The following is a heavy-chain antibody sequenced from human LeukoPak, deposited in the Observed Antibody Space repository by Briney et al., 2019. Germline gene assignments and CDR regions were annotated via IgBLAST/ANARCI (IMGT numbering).Heavy chain of an antibody. CDR2: INPNSGGT. J-gene: IGHJ4*02. CDR1: GYTFTGYY. V-gene: IGHV1-2*02. CDR3: ARLTYYYDSSGYYYSY. Sequence: ASVKVSCKASGYTFTGYYIHWVRQAPGQGLEWMGWINPNSGGTNYAQKFQGRVTMTRDTSISTAYMELSRLRSDDTAVYYCARLTYYYDSSGYYYSYWGQGTLVTVSS. D-gene: IGHD3-22*01.